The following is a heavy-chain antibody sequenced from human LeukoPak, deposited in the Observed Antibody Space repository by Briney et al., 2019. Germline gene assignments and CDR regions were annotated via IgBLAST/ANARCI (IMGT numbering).Heavy chain of an antibody. J-gene: IGHJ3*02. D-gene: IGHD3-3*01. CDR2: IYYSGST. CDR1: GGSISSYY. V-gene: IGHV4-59*01. Sequence: SETLSLTCTVSGGSISSYYWSWIRQPPGKGLEWIGYIYYSGSTNYNPSLKSRVTISVDTSKNQFSLKLSSVTAADTAVYYCASPRGSGTHAFDIWGQGTMVTVSS. CDR3: ASPRGSGTHAFDI.